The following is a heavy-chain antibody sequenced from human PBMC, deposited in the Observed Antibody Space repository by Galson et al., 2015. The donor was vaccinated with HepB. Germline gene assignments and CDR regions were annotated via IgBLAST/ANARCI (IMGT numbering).Heavy chain of an antibody. CDR2: ILWDDDK. D-gene: IGHD3-22*01. CDR1: GFSLSTTGVG. CDR3: AHSLRPGGAYYYASGRYFDL. Sequence: PALVKPTQTLTLTCTFSGFSLSTTGVGVGWIRQTPGKALEWLALILWDDDKSYSPSLKSRLTITKDTSRKQVVLTMTNMDPVDTAKYYCAHSLRPGGAYYYASGRYFDLWGRGTLVTVSS. V-gene: IGHV2-5*02. J-gene: IGHJ2*01.